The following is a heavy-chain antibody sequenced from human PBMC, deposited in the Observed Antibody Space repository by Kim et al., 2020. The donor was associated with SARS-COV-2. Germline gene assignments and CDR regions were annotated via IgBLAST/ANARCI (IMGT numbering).Heavy chain of an antibody. CDR1: GYTFTSYG. J-gene: IGHJ6*02. CDR2: ISAYNGNT. D-gene: IGHD3-10*01. CDR3: ARDGMVRGRSGEYYYYGMDV. V-gene: IGHV1-18*01. Sequence: ASVKVSCKASGYTFTSYGISWVRQAPGQGLEWMGWISAYNGNTNYAQKLQGRVTMTTDTSTSTAYMELRSLRSDDTAVYYCARDGMVRGRSGEYYYYGMDVWGQGTTVTVSS.